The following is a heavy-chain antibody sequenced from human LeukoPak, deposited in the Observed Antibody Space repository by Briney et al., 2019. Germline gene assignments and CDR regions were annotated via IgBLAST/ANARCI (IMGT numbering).Heavy chain of an antibody. D-gene: IGHD6-13*01. CDR1: GFTFSSYS. Sequence: PGGSLRLSCAASGFTFSSYSMNWVRQAPGKGLEWVSYISSSSSTIYYADSVKGRFTISRDNAKNSLFLQMNALRADDTAVYYCAKDGQQPVRIGYWGQGTLVTVSS. V-gene: IGHV3-48*04. CDR3: AKDGQQPVRIGY. CDR2: ISSSSSTI. J-gene: IGHJ4*02.